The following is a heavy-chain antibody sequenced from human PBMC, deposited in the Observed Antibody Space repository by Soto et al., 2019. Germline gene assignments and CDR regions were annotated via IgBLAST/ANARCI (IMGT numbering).Heavy chain of an antibody. CDR3: ARRWGTSFAF. CDR2: ILYSGST. V-gene: IGHV4-59*01. D-gene: IGHD7-27*01. Sequence: SETLSLTCTVSGGSISSYYWSWIRQPPGKGLEWIGYILYSGSTNYNPSLKCRVTISVDTSKNHFSLKLSSVTAADTAVYYCARRWGTSFAFWGQGTLVTVSS. J-gene: IGHJ4*02. CDR1: GGSISSYY.